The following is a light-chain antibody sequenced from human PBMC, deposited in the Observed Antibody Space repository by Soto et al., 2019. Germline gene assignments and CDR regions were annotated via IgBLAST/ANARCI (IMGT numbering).Light chain of an antibody. CDR2: KAS. Sequence: DTQMTQSPSTLSASIGDRVTITCRASQSISSWLAWYQQKPGKAPKLLIYKASSLESGVPSRFSGSESGTEFTLTITSLQPDDSATYYCQQYDTYPWAFGQGTKVEIK. V-gene: IGKV1-5*03. CDR3: QQYDTYPWA. CDR1: QSISSW. J-gene: IGKJ1*01.